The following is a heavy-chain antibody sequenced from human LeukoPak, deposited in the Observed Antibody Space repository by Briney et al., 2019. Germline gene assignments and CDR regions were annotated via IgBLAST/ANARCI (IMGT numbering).Heavy chain of an antibody. J-gene: IGHJ6*03. D-gene: IGHD3-22*01. CDR3: ARGQYYYDSSGPRGYYYYMDV. Sequence: PSETLSLTCTVSGGSISTSNYYWGWIRQPPGKGLEWIGNIFYSGSTYYSPSVKSRVTISVDTSKNQFSLKLSSVTAADTAVYYCARGQYYYDSSGPRGYYYYMDVWGKGTTVTVSS. V-gene: IGHV4-39*07. CDR2: IFYSGST. CDR1: GGSISTSNYY.